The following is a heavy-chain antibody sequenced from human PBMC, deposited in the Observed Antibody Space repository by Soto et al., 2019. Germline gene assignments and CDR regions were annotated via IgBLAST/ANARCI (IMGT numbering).Heavy chain of an antibody. Sequence: GSLRLSCAASGFTVNNNYMSWVRQAPGKGLEWVSVIYSGGSTYYADSVMGRFTISRDNSKNTVHLQMNSLRAEDTAVYYCARASYYYDSRGYYYGLDVWGQGTTVTVSS. J-gene: IGHJ6*02. CDR2: IYSGGST. CDR3: ARASYYYDSRGYYYGLDV. D-gene: IGHD3-22*01. CDR1: GFTVNNNY. V-gene: IGHV3-66*01.